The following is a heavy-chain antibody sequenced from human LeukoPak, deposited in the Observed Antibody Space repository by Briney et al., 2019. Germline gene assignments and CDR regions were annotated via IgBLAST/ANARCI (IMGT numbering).Heavy chain of an antibody. J-gene: IGHJ6*02. CDR3: ARQTYDILTGYPLYGMDV. Sequence: GESLKISCKGSGYSFTSYWIGWVRQMPGKGLEWMGIIYPGDSDTRYSPSFQGQVTISADKSISTAYLQWSSLKASDTAMYYCARQTYDILTGYPLYGMDVWGQGTTVTVS. D-gene: IGHD3-9*01. CDR2: IYPGDSDT. V-gene: IGHV5-51*01. CDR1: GYSFTSYW.